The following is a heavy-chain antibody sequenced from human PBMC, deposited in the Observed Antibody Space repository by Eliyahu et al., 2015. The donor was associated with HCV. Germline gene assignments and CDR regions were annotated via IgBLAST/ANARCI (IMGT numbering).Heavy chain of an antibody. J-gene: IGHJ4*02. CDR1: GVSIXSAVYH. Sequence: QVRLQESGPRLVEPSQTLSLTCSVSGVSIXSAVYHWTWIRQLPGKGLECIGYIDYIGSSNPDPSLARRLSLSIDTSKNQFSLHLNSVTAADTAVYYCARGGYSDSPGYDSQYFDYWGQGTLVTVSS. CDR2: IDYIGSS. V-gene: IGHV4-31*03. CDR3: ARGGYSDSPGYDSQYFDY. D-gene: IGHD5-12*01.